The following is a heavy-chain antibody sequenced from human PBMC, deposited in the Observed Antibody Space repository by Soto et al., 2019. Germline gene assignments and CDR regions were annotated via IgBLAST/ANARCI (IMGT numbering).Heavy chain of an antibody. CDR1: GGSISSGGYY. CDR3: ARRADFWSGYYTDYYYGMDV. CDR2: IYYSGST. D-gene: IGHD3-3*01. V-gene: IGHV4-31*03. J-gene: IGHJ6*02. Sequence: PSETLSLTCTVSGGSISSGGYYWSWIRQHPGKGLEWIGYIYYSGSTYYNPSLKSRVTISVDTSKNQFSLKLSSVTAADTAVYYCARRADFWSGYYTDYYYGMDVWGQGTTVTSP.